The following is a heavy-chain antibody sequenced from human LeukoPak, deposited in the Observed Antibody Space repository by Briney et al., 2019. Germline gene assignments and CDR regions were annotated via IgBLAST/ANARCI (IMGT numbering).Heavy chain of an antibody. V-gene: IGHV4-59*01. CDR1: GGSISSYY. CDR2: IYYSGST. CDR3: ARGRFWSGYRDY. Sequence: SETLSLTCTVSGGSISSYYWSWIRQPPGKGLEWIGYIYYSGSTNYNPSLKSRVTISVDTSKNQFSLKLSSVTAADTAVYYCARGRFWSGYRDYWGQGTLATVSS. J-gene: IGHJ4*02. D-gene: IGHD3-3*01.